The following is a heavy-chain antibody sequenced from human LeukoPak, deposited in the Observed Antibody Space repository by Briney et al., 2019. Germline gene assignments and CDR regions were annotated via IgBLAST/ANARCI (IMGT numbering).Heavy chain of an antibody. CDR3: ARRFHCGGDYYPNWFDP. J-gene: IGHJ5*02. V-gene: IGHV4-39*01. CDR1: GGSISSSSYY. Sequence: SETLSLTCTVSGGSISSSSYYWGWIRQPPGKGLEWIGSIYYSGSTYYNPSLKSRVTISVDTSKNQFSLKLSSVTAADTAVYYCARRFHCGGDYYPNWFDPWGQGTLVTVSS. CDR2: IYYSGST. D-gene: IGHD2-21*02.